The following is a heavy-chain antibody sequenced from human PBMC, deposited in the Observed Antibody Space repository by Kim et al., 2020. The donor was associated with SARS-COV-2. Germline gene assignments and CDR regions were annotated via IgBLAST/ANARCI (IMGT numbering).Heavy chain of an antibody. CDR3: AKYYVADDYYYYGMDV. CDR2: ISYDGSNK. D-gene: IGHD6-19*01. J-gene: IGHJ6*02. Sequence: GGSLRLSCAASGFTFSSYGMHWVRQAPGKGLEWVAVISYDGSNKYYADSVKGRFTISRDNSKNTLYLQMNSLRAEDTAVYYCAKYYVADDYYYYGMDVWGQGTTVTVSS. CDR1: GFTFSSYG. V-gene: IGHV3-30*18.